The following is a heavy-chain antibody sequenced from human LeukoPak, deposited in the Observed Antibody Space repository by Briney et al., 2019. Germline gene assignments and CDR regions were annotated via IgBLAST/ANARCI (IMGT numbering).Heavy chain of an antibody. CDR1: GGSISSYY. CDR2: IYYSGST. J-gene: IGHJ3*02. V-gene: IGHV4-30-4*01. Sequence: PSETLSLTCTVSGGSISSYYWSWIRQPPGKGLEWIGYIYYSGSTYYNPSLKSRVTISVDTSKNQFSLKLSSVTAADTAVYYCARDGRIQLWSFSAFDIWGQGTMVTVSS. CDR3: ARDGRIQLWSFSAFDI. D-gene: IGHD5-18*01.